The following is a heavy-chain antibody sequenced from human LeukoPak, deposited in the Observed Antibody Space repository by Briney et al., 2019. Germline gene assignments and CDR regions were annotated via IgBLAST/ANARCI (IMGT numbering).Heavy chain of an antibody. J-gene: IGHJ5*02. Sequence: GGSLRLSCAASGFTFSSYSMNWVRQAPGKGLEWVSSISSSSSYIYYADTVKGRFTISRDNAKNSLYLQMNSLRSDDTAVYYCARDFPRIAVAGGFDPWGQGTLVTVSS. D-gene: IGHD6-19*01. CDR2: ISSSSSYI. V-gene: IGHV3-21*04. CDR3: ARDFPRIAVAGGFDP. CDR1: GFTFSSYS.